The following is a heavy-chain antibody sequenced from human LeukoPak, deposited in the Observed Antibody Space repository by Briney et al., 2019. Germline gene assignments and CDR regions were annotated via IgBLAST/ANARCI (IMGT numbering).Heavy chain of an antibody. V-gene: IGHV3-23*01. CDR3: ARGFTSTVVRMDV. Sequence: GGSLRLSCAASGFTFSSYAMSWVRQAPGKGLEWVSGNSGSGVSTYYAGSVKGRFTISRDNSKNSLFLQMNSQRAEDTAEYYCARGFTSTVVRMDVWGEGSEVSVPS. CDR2: NSGSGVST. D-gene: IGHD4-11*01. J-gene: IGHJ6*01. CDR1: GFTFSSYA.